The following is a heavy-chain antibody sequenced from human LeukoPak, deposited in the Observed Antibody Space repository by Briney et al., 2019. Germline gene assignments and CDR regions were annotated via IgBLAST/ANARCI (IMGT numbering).Heavy chain of an antibody. V-gene: IGHV3-11*01. CDR2: ISSSSSTM. Sequence: GGSLRLSCAASGFTFSDYYMSWIRQAPGKGLEWISYISSSSSTMYYADSVKGRFTISRDNAKNSLYLQMNSLRAEDTAVYYCATPAAGPGAEYSLYWGQGTLVIVSS. CDR1: GFTFSDYY. D-gene: IGHD6-13*01. CDR3: ATPAAGPGAEYSLY. J-gene: IGHJ1*01.